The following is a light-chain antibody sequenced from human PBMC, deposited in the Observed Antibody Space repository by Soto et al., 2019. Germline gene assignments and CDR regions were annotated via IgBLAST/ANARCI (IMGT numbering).Light chain of an antibody. CDR1: QSISNR. J-gene: IGKJ5*01. V-gene: IGKV1-5*01. Sequence: DIQMTQSPFTLSASVGDRVTITCRASQSISNRLAWHKQKPGEAPKVLIYDASNLKSGVPSRFSGSGSGTEFTLTIRSLKPDDFATYYCQQYNSYPTFGQGTRLEIK. CDR3: QQYNSYPT. CDR2: DAS.